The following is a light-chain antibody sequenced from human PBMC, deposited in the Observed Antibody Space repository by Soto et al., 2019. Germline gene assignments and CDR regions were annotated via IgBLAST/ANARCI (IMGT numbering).Light chain of an antibody. J-gene: IGKJ1*01. CDR2: AAS. Sequence: DFQMTQPHPSLYASVGDSFSSTCRASQSISSYLNRYQQKPGKVPKLLIYAASSLRSGVPSWFSGSGSGTDFTLTSSSLQPEALPTYKCKQSYSTRRMCGRGTKVDIK. CDR1: QSISSY. V-gene: IGKV1-39*01. CDR3: KQSYSTRRM.